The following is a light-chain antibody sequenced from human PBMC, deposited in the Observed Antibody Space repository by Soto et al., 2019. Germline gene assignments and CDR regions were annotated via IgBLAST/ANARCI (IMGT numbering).Light chain of an antibody. CDR1: QSINNS. J-gene: IGKJ1*01. CDR2: KAS. V-gene: IGKV1-5*03. Sequence: DIQMTQSPSTLSASVGDRVTITCRASQSINNSLAWYQQKPGKAPKLFIFKASTLEIGVPSRFSGSGSGTEFTLSISSLQPDDFATYFCQQYESFPRTFGQGTKVEIK. CDR3: QQYESFPRT.